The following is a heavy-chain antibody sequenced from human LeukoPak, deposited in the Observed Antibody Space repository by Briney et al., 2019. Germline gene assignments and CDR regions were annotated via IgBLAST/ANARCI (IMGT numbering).Heavy chain of an antibody. Sequence: SETLSLTCTVSGGSISSYYWSWIRQSPGKGLECIGYIHYTGSTNYNPSLKSRVTISVETSKNQFSLKLSSVTAADTAVYYCARDRYDSSGPLDYWGQGTLVTVSS. J-gene: IGHJ4*02. CDR1: GGSISSYY. CDR2: IHYTGST. CDR3: ARDRYDSSGPLDY. V-gene: IGHV4-59*01. D-gene: IGHD3-22*01.